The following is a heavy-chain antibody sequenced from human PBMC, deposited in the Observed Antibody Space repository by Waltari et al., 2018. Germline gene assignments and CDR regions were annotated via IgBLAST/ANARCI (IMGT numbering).Heavy chain of an antibody. V-gene: IGHV3-30-3*01. D-gene: IGHD2-21*01. CDR1: GFTFSTYA. J-gene: IGHJ4*02. CDR3: ARDVVDWIALYYFDY. CDR2: ISYDGSNK. Sequence: QVQLVESGGGGVQPGRSRRISCAASGFTFSTYALPCVPQAPGKGLEWVAVISYDGSNKYYADSVKGQFTISRDNSKNTLYLQMNSLRAEDTAVYYCARDVVDWIALYYFDYWGQGTLVTVSS.